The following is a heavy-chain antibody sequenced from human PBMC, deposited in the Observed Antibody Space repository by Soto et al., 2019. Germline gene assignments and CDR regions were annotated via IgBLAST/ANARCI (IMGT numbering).Heavy chain of an antibody. Sequence: PGESLKISCKGSVYSFTSYWISWVRQMPGKGLEWMGRIDPSDSYTNYSPSFQGHVTISADKSISTAYLQWSSLKASDTAMYYCARVAGLDTAMDYYYYGMDVWGQGTTVTVSS. V-gene: IGHV5-10-1*01. D-gene: IGHD5-18*01. CDR3: ARVAGLDTAMDYYYYGMDV. CDR1: VYSFTSYW. CDR2: IDPSDSYT. J-gene: IGHJ6*02.